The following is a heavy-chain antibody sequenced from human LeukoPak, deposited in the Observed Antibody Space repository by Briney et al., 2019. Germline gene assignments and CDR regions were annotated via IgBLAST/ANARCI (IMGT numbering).Heavy chain of an antibody. CDR2: IYYSGST. Sequence: SETLSLTCTVSGGSISSSSYYWGWIRQPPGKGLEWIGSIYYSGSTYYNPSLKSRVTISVDTSKNQFSLKLSSVTAADTAVYYCASEIAAAGPYYYYYYYMDVWGKGTTVSISS. CDR3: ASEIAAAGPYYYYYYYMDV. J-gene: IGHJ6*03. V-gene: IGHV4-39*01. CDR1: GGSISSSSYY. D-gene: IGHD6-13*01.